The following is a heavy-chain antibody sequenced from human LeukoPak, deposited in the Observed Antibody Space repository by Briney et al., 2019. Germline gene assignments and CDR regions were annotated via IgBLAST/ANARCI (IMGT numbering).Heavy chain of an antibody. CDR2: ISSSGRTM. CDR3: AKPARTDYADY. Sequence: GGSLRLSCAASGFTFTSYEMNWVRQAPGKGLEWISYISSSGRTMYYADSVKGRFSISRDNAKNTLYLQMNSLRADDTTVYYCAKPARTDYADYWGQGTLVTVSS. D-gene: IGHD1-14*01. V-gene: IGHV3-48*03. J-gene: IGHJ4*02. CDR1: GFTFTSYE.